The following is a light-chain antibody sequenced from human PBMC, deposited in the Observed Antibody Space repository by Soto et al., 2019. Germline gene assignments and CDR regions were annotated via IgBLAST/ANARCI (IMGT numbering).Light chain of an antibody. CDR2: EVS. V-gene: IGLV2-14*01. Sequence: QSVLTQPASVSGSPGQSITISCTGTSSDVGGYNYVSWYQQHPGKAPKLMIYEVSNRPSGVSNRFSGSKSGNTASLTISGLQAEDEAAYFCFSFKTTSTHVFGTGTKVTVL. J-gene: IGLJ1*01. CDR1: SSDVGGYNY. CDR3: FSFKTTSTHV.